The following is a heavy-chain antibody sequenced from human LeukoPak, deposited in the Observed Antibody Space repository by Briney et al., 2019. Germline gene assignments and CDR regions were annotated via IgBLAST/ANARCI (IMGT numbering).Heavy chain of an antibody. CDR3: ARVGIEAFDI. V-gene: IGHV4-31*03. J-gene: IGHJ3*02. Sequence: SQTLSLTCTVSGGSISSGGYYWSWIRQHPGKGLEWIGYIYYSGSTYYNPSLESRVTISVDTSKNQFSLKLSSVTAADTAVYYCARVGIEAFDIWGQGTMVTVSS. CDR2: IYYSGST. CDR1: GGSISSGGYY.